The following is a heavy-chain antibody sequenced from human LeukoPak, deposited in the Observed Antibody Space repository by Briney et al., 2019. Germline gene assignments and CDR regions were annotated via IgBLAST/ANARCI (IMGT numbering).Heavy chain of an antibody. CDR3: ARSPVGATTRSYFQH. D-gene: IGHD1-26*01. CDR2: IHYSGST. Sequence: SETLSLTCTVSGGSIGSFFWSWIRQPPGKALEWIGYIHYSGSTKYNPSLKSRVTISVDTSENQFSLTLNSVTAADTAVYYCARSPVGATTRSYFQHWGQGTLVTVSS. V-gene: IGHV4-59*01. J-gene: IGHJ1*01. CDR1: GGSIGSFF.